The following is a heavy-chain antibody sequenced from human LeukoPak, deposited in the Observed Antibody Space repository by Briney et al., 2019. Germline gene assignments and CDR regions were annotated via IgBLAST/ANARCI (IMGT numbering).Heavy chain of an antibody. V-gene: IGHV3-21*01. CDR1: GFTFSNYN. D-gene: IGHD6-19*01. Sequence: PGGSLRLSCAASGFTFSNYNMNWVRQAPGRGLKWVSSVSSSSSYIYYADSVKGRFTISRDNAKNSLYLQMNSLRPEDTAVYYCARDSISNGWSLYYFDYWGQGTLVTVSS. J-gene: IGHJ4*02. CDR3: ARDSISNGWSLYYFDY. CDR2: VSSSSSYI.